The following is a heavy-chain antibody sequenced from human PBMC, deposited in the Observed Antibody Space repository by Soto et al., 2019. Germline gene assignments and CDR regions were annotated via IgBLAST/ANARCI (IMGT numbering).Heavy chain of an antibody. D-gene: IGHD3-9*01. CDR1: GGTFSSYA. Sequence: SVKVSCKASGGTFSSYAISWVRQAPGQGLEWMGGIIPIFGTANYAQKFQGRVTITADESTSTAYMELSSLRSEDTALYYCARGDDILTGYNYYFDYWGQGTLVTVSS. J-gene: IGHJ4*02. V-gene: IGHV1-69*13. CDR3: ARGDDILTGYNYYFDY. CDR2: IIPIFGTA.